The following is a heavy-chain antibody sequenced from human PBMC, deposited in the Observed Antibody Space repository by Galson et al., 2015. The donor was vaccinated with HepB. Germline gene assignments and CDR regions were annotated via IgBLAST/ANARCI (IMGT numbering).Heavy chain of an antibody. CDR3: ARVNVLVVPGSPTHYYFDY. J-gene: IGHJ4*02. V-gene: IGHV4-61*01. Sequence: ETLSLTCTVSGGSVRSDSYSWSWIRQPPGRGLEWIGYIYYSGGTIYNPSLESRVTISIDWSKNQFSLKLSSVTAADTAVYFCARVNVLVVPGSPTHYYFDYWGQGTLATVSS. CDR1: GGSVRSDSYS. CDR2: IYYSGGT. D-gene: IGHD2-15*01.